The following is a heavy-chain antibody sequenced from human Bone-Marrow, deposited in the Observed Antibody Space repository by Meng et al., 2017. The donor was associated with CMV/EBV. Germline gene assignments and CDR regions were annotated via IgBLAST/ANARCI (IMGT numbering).Heavy chain of an antibody. Sequence: ASVKVSCKASGYTFTSYGISWVRQAPGQGLEWMGWISAYNGNTNYAQKLQGRVTMTTDTSTSTAYMELRSLRSEDTAVYYCARDRGGYCSSTSCYPDPWVQGTLVTVPS. J-gene: IGHJ5*02. CDR1: GYTFTSYG. CDR2: ISAYNGNT. V-gene: IGHV1-18*01. D-gene: IGHD2-2*01. CDR3: ARDRGGYCSSTSCYPDP.